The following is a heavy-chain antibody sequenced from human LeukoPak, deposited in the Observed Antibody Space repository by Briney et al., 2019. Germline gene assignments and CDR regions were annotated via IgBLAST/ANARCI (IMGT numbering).Heavy chain of an antibody. Sequence: GGSLRLSCAASGFTFSNYGIHWVRQAPGKGLEWVSSISSSSSYIYYADSVKGRFTISRDNAKNSLYLQMNSLRAEDTAVYYCARSEVATIRDYYYYYYMDVWGKGTTVIVSS. CDR1: GFTFSNYG. J-gene: IGHJ6*03. V-gene: IGHV3-21*01. CDR3: ARSEVATIRDYYYYYYMDV. D-gene: IGHD5-12*01. CDR2: ISSSSSYI.